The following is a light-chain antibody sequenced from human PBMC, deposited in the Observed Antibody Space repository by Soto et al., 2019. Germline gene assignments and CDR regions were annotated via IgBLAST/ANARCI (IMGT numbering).Light chain of an antibody. CDR1: SSNIGADYE. CDR3: QSYDSSLSGSYV. Sequence: QSVLTQPPSVSGAPGQRVTISCTGSSSNIGADYEVHWYQQLPGTAPKLLIYGNSNRPSGVPDRFSGSKSGTSASLAITGLQAEDEADYYCQSYDSSLSGSYVFGAGTKLTVI. J-gene: IGLJ1*01. CDR2: GNS. V-gene: IGLV1-40*01.